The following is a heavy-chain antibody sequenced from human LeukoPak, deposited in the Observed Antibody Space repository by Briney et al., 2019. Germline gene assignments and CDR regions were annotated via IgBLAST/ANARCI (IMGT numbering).Heavy chain of an antibody. D-gene: IGHD3-3*01. CDR3: ARDRGITVFGVVMDV. CDR2: INPSDGGT. CDR1: GYTFTNNY. Sequence: GASVKVSCKASGYTFTNNYMHWVRQAPGQGLEWMGIINPSDGGTNCAQKFQGRVTLTRDMSTSTVYMELSSLRSEDTAVYYCARDRGITVFGVVMDVWGKGTTVTVSS. J-gene: IGHJ6*04. V-gene: IGHV1-46*01.